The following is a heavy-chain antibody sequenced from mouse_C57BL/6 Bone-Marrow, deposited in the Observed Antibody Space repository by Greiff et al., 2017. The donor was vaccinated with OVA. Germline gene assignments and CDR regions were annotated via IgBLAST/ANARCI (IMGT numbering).Heavy chain of an antibody. CDR2: IYPGSGNT. J-gene: IGHJ4*01. Sequence: QVQLKQSGAELVRPGASVKLSCKASGYTFTDYYINWVKQRPGQGLEWIARIYPGSGNTYYNEKFKGKATLTAEKSSSTAYMQLSSLTSEDSAVYFCARRGDYDGYYAMDYWGQGTSVTVSS. CDR3: ARRGDYDGYYAMDY. V-gene: IGHV1-76*01. CDR1: GYTFTDYY. D-gene: IGHD2-4*01.